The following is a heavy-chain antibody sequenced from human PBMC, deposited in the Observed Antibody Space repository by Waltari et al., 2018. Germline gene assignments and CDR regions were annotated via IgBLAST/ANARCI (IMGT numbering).Heavy chain of an antibody. J-gene: IGHJ4*02. CDR1: GYTFTSYD. CDR2: MDPNSGNT. V-gene: IGHV1-8*01. CDR3: ARARIRAGDY. D-gene: IGHD3-10*01. Sequence: QVQLVQSGAEVKKPGASVKVSCKASGYTFTSYDINWGRQATGQGLEWMGWMDPNSGNTGYAQKFQGRVTMARTTSISTAYMELSSLGSEDAAVYYCARARIRAGDYWGQGTLVTVSS.